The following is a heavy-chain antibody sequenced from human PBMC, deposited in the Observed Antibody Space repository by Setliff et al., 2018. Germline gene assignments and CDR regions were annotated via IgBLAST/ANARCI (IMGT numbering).Heavy chain of an antibody. V-gene: IGHV4-34*01. CDR3: ARGRNVTSRLLDS. D-gene: IGHD6-6*01. Sequence: SETLSLTCAAYGGTFSDYYWTWIRQPPRKGLEWIGEINHSGSSNYAPSLKSRVTMSIDASKNQFSLKVTSVTAADTAVYYCARGRNVTSRLLDSWGQGTLVTVSS. CDR1: GGTFSDYY. J-gene: IGHJ4*02. CDR2: INHSGSS.